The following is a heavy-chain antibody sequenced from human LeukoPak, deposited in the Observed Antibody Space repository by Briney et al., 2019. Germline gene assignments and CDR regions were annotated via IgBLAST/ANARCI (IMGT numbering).Heavy chain of an antibody. Sequence: PGGSLRLSCAASGFIFDDYGMTWGRHGPRKGLEWCSGINWDDYSTGYADSVRGRFTICRDNAKSTLYLQMNSLRPEDTALYYCVGGLRTDYAFDSWGQGTLVTVSS. CDR1: GFIFDDYG. J-gene: IGHJ4*02. V-gene: IGHV3-20*04. CDR2: INWDDYST. D-gene: IGHD4/OR15-4a*01. CDR3: VGGLRTDYAFDS.